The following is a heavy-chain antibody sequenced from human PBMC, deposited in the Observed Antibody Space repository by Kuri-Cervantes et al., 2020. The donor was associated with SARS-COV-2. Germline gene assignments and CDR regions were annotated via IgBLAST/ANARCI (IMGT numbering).Heavy chain of an antibody. D-gene: IGHD2-15*01. CDR3: ARDLTLGYCSGGSCYYYYGMDV. Sequence: GESLKISCAASGFTFSSYAMSWVRQAPGKGLVWVSRINSDGSSTSYADSVKGRFTISRDNAKNTLYLQMNSLRAEDTAVYYCARDLTLGYCSGGSCYYYYGMDVWGQGTTVTVSS. V-gene: IGHV3-74*01. CDR1: GFTFSSYA. CDR2: INSDGSST. J-gene: IGHJ6*02.